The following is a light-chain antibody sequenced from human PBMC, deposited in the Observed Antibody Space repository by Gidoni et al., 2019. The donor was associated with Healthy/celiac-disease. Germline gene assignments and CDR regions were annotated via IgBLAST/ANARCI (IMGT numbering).Light chain of an antibody. V-gene: IGKV3-20*01. J-gene: IGKJ4*01. CDR1: QSVSSSY. CDR2: GAS. Sequence: EIVLTQSPGTLSLSPGERATLSCRASQSVSSSYLAGYQQKPGQAPRLLIYGASSSATGIPDRFSGSGSGTDFTLTISRLEPEDFAVYYCQQYGSSPPLTFXGXTKVEIK. CDR3: QQYGSSPPLT.